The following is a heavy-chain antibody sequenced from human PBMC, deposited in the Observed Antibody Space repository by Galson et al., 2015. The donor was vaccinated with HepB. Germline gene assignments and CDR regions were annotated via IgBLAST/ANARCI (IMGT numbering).Heavy chain of an antibody. CDR3: ARDRLGQGVYYFDY. J-gene: IGHJ4*02. CDR1: GFTFSSYA. CDR2: ISYDGSNK. D-gene: IGHD6-13*01. V-gene: IGHV3-30*04. Sequence: SLRLSCAASGFTFSSYAMHWVRQAPGKGLEWVAVISYDGSNKYYADSVKGRFTISRDNSKNTLYLQMNSLRAEDTAVYYCARDRLGQGVYYFDYWGQGTLVTVSS.